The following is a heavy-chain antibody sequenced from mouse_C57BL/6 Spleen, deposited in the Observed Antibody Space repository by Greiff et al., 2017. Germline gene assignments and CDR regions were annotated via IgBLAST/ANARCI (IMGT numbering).Heavy chain of an antibody. CDR1: GFTFSNYW. Sequence: EVKLQESGGGLVQPGGSMKLSCVASGFTFSNYWMNWVRQSPEKGLEWVAQIRLKSDNYATNYAESVKGRFTISRDDSKSSVYLQMNNLRAEDTGIYYCTGGPYFDYWGQGTTLTVSS. V-gene: IGHV6-3*01. J-gene: IGHJ2*01. CDR2: IRLKSDNYAT. CDR3: TGGPYFDY.